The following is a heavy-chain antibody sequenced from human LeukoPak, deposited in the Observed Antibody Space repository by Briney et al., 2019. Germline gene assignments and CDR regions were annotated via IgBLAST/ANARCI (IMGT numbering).Heavy chain of an antibody. D-gene: IGHD1-26*01. CDR1: GFTFSSYG. V-gene: IGHV3-23*01. CDR2: ISGSGGST. J-gene: IGHJ4*02. CDR3: AKDRWELLRGLDY. Sequence: GGSLRLSCAASGFTFSSYGMSWVRQAPGKGLEWVSAISGSGGSTYYADSVKGRFTISRDNSKNTLYLQMNSLRAEDTAVYYCAKDRWELLRGLDYWGRGTLVTVSS.